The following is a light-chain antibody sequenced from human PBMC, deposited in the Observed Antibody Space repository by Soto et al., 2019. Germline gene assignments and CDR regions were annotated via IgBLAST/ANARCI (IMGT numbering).Light chain of an antibody. CDR1: QRVRTK. CDR3: QQYNSWPPIT. V-gene: IGKV3-15*01. J-gene: IGKJ5*01. Sequence: EIVMTQSPGTLSVSPGEGATLFCRASQRVRTKLAWYQQRAGQAPRLLMYGASTRATGIPDRFSGSGCGTEFTLPINSLQSEDFAVYYCQQYNSWPPITFGQGTRMEIK. CDR2: GAS.